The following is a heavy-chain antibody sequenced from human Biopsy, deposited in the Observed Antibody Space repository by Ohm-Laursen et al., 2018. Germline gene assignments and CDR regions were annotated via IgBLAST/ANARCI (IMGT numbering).Heavy chain of an antibody. CDR1: GGTFSSYG. Sequence: SSVKVSCKAPGGTFSSYGVNWVRQAPGQGLEWLGGNIPILGTGNYAQKFQDRVTVAADTSTSTATMELRSLRSDDTAMYYCATKLTGYFHHWGQGTLVIVSS. CDR2: NIPILGTG. CDR3: ATKLTGYFHH. D-gene: IGHD3-9*01. V-gene: IGHV1-69*06. J-gene: IGHJ1*01.